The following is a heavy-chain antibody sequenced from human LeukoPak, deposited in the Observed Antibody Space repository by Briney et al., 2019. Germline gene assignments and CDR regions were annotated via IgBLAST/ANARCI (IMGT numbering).Heavy chain of an antibody. CDR1: GDSISNYY. J-gene: IGHJ4*02. CDR2: IFYSGST. D-gene: IGHD3-3*01. CDR3: ARSRFLEWLLYFDY. V-gene: IGHV4-59*01. Sequence: PSETLSLTCTVSGDSISNYYWSWIRQPPGKGLEWIGYIFYSGSTNYNPSLKSRVTISVDTSKKQFSLKLSSVTPADTAVYYCARSRFLEWLLYFDYWGQGTLVTVSS.